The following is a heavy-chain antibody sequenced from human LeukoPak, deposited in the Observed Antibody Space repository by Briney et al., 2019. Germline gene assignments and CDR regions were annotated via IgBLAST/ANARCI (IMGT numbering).Heavy chain of an antibody. CDR3: AREGLWNIVVVTADDAFDI. Sequence: ASVKVSCKASGYTFTSYGISWVRQAPGQGLEWMGWISAYNGNTNYAQKFQGRVTMTRDTSISTAYMELSRLRSDDTAVYYCAREGLWNIVVVTADDAFDIWGQGTMVTVSS. CDR2: ISAYNGNT. D-gene: IGHD2-21*02. J-gene: IGHJ3*02. CDR1: GYTFTSYG. V-gene: IGHV1-18*01.